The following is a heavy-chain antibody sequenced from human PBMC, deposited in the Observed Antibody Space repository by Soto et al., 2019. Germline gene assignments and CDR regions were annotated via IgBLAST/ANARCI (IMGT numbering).Heavy chain of an antibody. D-gene: IGHD2-2*01. Sequence: ASVKVSCKASGYTFTSYVISWVRQAPGQGLEWMGWISAYNGSTNYAQKLQGRVTMTTDTSTSTAYMELRSLRSDDTAVYYCARDLPYCSSTSCYYGMDVWGQGTTVTVSS. J-gene: IGHJ6*02. CDR3: ARDLPYCSSTSCYYGMDV. CDR2: ISAYNGST. V-gene: IGHV1-18*01. CDR1: GYTFTSYV.